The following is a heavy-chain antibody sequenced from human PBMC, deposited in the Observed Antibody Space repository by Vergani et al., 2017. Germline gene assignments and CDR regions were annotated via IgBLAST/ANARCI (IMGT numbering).Heavy chain of an antibody. CDR1: GFTFSSYE. Sequence: EVQLVESGGGLVQPGGSLRLSCAASGFTFSSYEMNWVRQAPGKGLELVSYISSSGSTIYYADSVKGRFTISRDNAKNSLYLQMNSLRAEDTAVYYCARVPRYNWNYGSLDYWGQGTLVTVSS. V-gene: IGHV3-48*03. J-gene: IGHJ4*02. CDR2: ISSSGSTI. D-gene: IGHD1-7*01. CDR3: ARVPRYNWNYGSLDY.